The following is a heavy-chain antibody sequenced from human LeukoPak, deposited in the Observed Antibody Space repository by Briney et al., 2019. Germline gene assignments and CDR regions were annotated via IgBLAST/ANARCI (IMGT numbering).Heavy chain of an antibody. Sequence: GGSLRLSCAASGFTVSSNYMSWVRQAPGKGLEWVAVISYDGSNKYYADSLKGRFTISRDNSKNTVYLQVNSLRAEDTAVYYCARDSHFATVRPGEDAFDIWGQGTMVTVSS. D-gene: IGHD7-27*01. CDR3: ARDSHFATVRPGEDAFDI. V-gene: IGHV3-30-3*01. CDR2: ISYDGSNK. CDR1: GFTVSSNY. J-gene: IGHJ3*02.